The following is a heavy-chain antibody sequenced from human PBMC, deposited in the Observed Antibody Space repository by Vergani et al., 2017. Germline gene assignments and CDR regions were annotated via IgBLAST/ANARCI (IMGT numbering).Heavy chain of an antibody. J-gene: IGHJ5*02. CDR2: INPNSGGT. CDR3: ARDGRGYSGYCGWFDP. Sequence: QVQLVQSGAEVRKPGSSVKVSCKTSGYTFTGYYMHWVRQAPGQGLEWMGWINPNSGGTNYAQKFQGRVTMTRDTSISTAYMELSRLRSDDTAVYYCARDGRGYSGYCGWFDPWGQGTLVTVSS. CDR1: GYTFTGYY. D-gene: IGHD5-12*01. V-gene: IGHV1-2*02.